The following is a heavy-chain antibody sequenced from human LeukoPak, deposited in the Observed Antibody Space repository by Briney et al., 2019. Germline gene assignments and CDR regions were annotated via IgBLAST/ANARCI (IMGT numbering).Heavy chain of an antibody. CDR3: ARDPYYSERGGF. J-gene: IGHJ4*02. V-gene: IGHV3-7*01. Sequence: PGGSLRLSCAASGFTFSNYWMSWVRQAPGKGLEWVANIKQDGSEKYYVDSVKGRFTISRDNAKNSLYLQMNSLRAEDTAVYYCARDPYYSERGGFWGQGTLVTVSS. D-gene: IGHD3-16*01. CDR2: IKQDGSEK. CDR1: GFTFSNYW.